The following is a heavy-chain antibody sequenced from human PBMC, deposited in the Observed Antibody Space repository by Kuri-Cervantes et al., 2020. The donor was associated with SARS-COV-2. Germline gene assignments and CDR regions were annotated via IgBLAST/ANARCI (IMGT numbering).Heavy chain of an antibody. J-gene: IGHJ4*02. Sequence: SETLSLTCTVSGGSVSSGSYYWSWIRQPPGKGLEWIGYIYYSGSTNYNPSLKSRVTMSVDTSNNQFSLKLNSVTAADTAVYYCAREGYCSSVSCFLFDYWGQGMLVTVSS. D-gene: IGHD2-2*01. V-gene: IGHV4-61*01. CDR2: IYYSGST. CDR3: AREGYCSSVSCFLFDY. CDR1: GGSVSSGSYY.